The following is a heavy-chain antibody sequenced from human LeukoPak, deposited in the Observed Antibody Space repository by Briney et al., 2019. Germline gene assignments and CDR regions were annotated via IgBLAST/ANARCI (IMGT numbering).Heavy chain of an antibody. D-gene: IGHD2-2*01. CDR2: IDPSGGST. CDR3: ARTRRGYCSSTSCSNWFDP. CDR1: GYTFTSYY. V-gene: IGHV1-46*01. Sequence: ASVKVSCKASGYTFTSYYMHWVRQVPGQGLEWMGIIDPSGGSTSYAQKFQGRVTMTRDTSTSTVYMELSSLRSEDTAVYYCARTRRGYCSSTSCSNWFDPWGQGTLVTVSS. J-gene: IGHJ5*02.